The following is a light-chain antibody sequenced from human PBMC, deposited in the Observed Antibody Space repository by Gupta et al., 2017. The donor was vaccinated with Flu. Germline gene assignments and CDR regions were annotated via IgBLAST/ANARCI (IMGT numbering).Light chain of an antibody. CDR2: LGS. CDR1: QSLLHSDGNNY. Sequence: DIAMTQSRLSLRVTTAAPPSISCRSSQSLLHSDGNNYLDWYLQRPGQSPHLLIYLGSNRASGVPDRFSGSGSGTDFTLKISRVEADDVGVYYCMQTLQLFTFGDGTKVEI. V-gene: IGKV2-28*01. CDR3: MQTLQLFT. J-gene: IGKJ1*01.